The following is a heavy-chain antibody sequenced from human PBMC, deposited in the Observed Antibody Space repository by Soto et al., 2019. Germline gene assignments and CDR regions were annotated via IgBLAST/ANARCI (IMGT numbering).Heavy chain of an antibody. D-gene: IGHD2-15*01. J-gene: IGHJ4*02. CDR3: ARLYCGGGSCYGKYYFDY. CDR2: INSGSSHI. CDR1: GFTFNSYA. Sequence: GGSLRLSCAASGFTFNSYAFDWVRQAPGKGLEWVSSINSGSSHIYYADSVKGRFTISRDNAKNSVDLQMNSLRAEDTAVYYCARLYCGGGSCYGKYYFDYWGQGILVTVSS. V-gene: IGHV3-21*01.